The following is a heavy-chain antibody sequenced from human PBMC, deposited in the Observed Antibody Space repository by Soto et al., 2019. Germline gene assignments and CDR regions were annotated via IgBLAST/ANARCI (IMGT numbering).Heavy chain of an antibody. D-gene: IGHD2-8*01. CDR2: ISSSSSYI. J-gene: IGHJ4*02. Sequence: EVQLVESGGGLVKPGGSLRLSCAASGFTFSSYSMNWVRQAPGKGLEWVSSISSSSSYIYYADSVKGRFTISRDNAKNSLYLQMNSLRAEDTAVYYCARDLPEDIVPIPLDYWGQGTLVTVSS. V-gene: IGHV3-21*01. CDR1: GFTFSSYS. CDR3: ARDLPEDIVPIPLDY.